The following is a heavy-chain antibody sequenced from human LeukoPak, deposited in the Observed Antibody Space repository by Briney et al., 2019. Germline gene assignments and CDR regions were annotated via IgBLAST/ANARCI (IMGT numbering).Heavy chain of an antibody. V-gene: IGHV3-30*03. CDR1: GFTFSSYG. Sequence: PGGSLRLSCAASGFTFSSYGMHWVRQAPGKGLEWVAVISYDGSNKYYADSVKGRFTISRDNSKNTLYLQMNSLRAEDTAVYYCARDGRGYDIFNEVDYWGQGTLVTVSS. CDR3: ARDGRGYDIFNEVDY. CDR2: ISYDGSNK. D-gene: IGHD3-9*01. J-gene: IGHJ4*02.